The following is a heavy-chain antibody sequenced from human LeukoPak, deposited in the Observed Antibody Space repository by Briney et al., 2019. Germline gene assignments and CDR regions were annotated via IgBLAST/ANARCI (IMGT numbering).Heavy chain of an antibody. CDR2: TYADGYT. D-gene: IGHD2-2*01. J-gene: IGHJ4*02. V-gene: IGHV3-53*01. CDR1: GFTVSSSY. CDR3: ARGLRHCDRTSCFQPFDC. Sequence: PGGSLRLSCAASGFTVSSSYMTWVRQAPGKGLEWVSITYADGYTFYADSVKGRFTISRDSSKNTLCLQMNSLRAEDTATYYCARGLRHCDRTSCFQPFDCWGQGTLVTVSS.